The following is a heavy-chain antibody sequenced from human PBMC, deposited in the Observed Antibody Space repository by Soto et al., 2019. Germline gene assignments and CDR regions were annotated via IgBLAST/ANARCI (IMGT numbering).Heavy chain of an antibody. CDR3: TRDDFWSGHTITY. CDR2: IRSKAYGGTT. V-gene: IGHV3-49*03. D-gene: IGHD3-3*01. CDR1: GFTFGDYA. Sequence: GGSLRLSCTASGFTFGDYAMSWFRQAPGKGLEWVGFIRSKAYGGTTEYAASVKGRFTISRDDSKSIAYLQMNSLKTEDTAVYYCTRDDFWSGHTITYWGQGTLVTVSS. J-gene: IGHJ4*02.